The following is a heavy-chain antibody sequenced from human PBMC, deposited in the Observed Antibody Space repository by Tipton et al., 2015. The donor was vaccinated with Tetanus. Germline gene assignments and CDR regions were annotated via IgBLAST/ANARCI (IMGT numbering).Heavy chain of an antibody. V-gene: IGHV3-11*01. CDR2: ISASGHPI. CDR3: ARDNYDSKDFSDY. CDR1: GFSLSDYW. J-gene: IGHJ4*02. Sequence: GSLRLSCAASGFSLSDYWMSWIRQTPGKGLEWVAYISASGHPIFCTDSVKGRFTISTDNTKNHLYLQMNSLRVEDTGLYFCARDNYDSKDFSDYWGQGTLITVSS. D-gene: IGHD3-3*01.